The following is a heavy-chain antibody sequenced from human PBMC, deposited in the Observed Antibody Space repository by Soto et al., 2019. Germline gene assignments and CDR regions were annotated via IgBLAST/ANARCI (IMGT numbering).Heavy chain of an antibody. Sequence: GGSLRLSCAASGFTFSSYAMSWVRQAPGKGLEWVSAISGSGGSTYYADSVKGRFTISRDNSKNTLYLQMNSLRAEDTAVYYCANMGGLWSGYGVPWDYYYGMDVWGQGTTVTVSS. CDR3: ANMGGLWSGYGVPWDYYYGMDV. D-gene: IGHD3-3*01. CDR2: ISGSGGST. J-gene: IGHJ6*02. CDR1: GFTFSSYA. V-gene: IGHV3-23*01.